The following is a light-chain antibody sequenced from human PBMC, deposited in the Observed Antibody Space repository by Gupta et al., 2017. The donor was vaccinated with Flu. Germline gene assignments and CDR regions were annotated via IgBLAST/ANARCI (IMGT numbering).Light chain of an antibody. CDR2: GGS. Sequence: PSFMSATVGDKVTITFRDSQGISSLLTWYQEKPGKGPKLLIYGGSTCRSGVPSRFRGSGSGTEFTLTISSLQPEDFANYYFQQLNSSPRTFGHGTKVDVK. CDR3: QQLNSSPRT. CDR1: QGISSL. V-gene: IGKV1-9*01. J-gene: IGKJ3*01.